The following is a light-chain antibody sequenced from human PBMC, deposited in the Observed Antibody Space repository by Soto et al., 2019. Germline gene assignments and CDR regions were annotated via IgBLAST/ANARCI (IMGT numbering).Light chain of an antibody. CDR2: DAY. CDR1: QSISSW. Sequence: DIQMTQSPSTLSAYVGDRVTITCRARQSISSWLAWYQQKPGKAPKRLIYDAYSLESGVPSRFRGSGSGTEFTLTISSLQTDDFATYYCQKYNSYPWTFGQGTKVEIK. CDR3: QKYNSYPWT. V-gene: IGKV1-5*01. J-gene: IGKJ1*01.